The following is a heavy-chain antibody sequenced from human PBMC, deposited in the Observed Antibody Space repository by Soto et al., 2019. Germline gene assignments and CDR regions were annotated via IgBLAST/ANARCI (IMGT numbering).Heavy chain of an antibody. CDR3: AREMVRGVGSDY. Sequence: QVQLVQSGAEVKKPGASVKVSCKASGYTFTSYGISWVRQAPGQGLEWMGWISTYNGNTKYAQKLQGRVTMTTDTSPSTAYMELRRLSSDDTAVFYCAREMVRGVGSDYWGQGTLVTVSS. CDR1: GYTFTSYG. CDR2: ISTYNGNT. D-gene: IGHD3-10*01. V-gene: IGHV1-18*01. J-gene: IGHJ4*02.